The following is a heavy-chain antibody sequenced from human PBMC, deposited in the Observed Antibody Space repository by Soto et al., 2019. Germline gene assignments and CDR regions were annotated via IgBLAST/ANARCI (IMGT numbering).Heavy chain of an antibody. CDR1: GFTFTSTA. D-gene: IGHD3-22*01. CDR2: IVVGGGNT. J-gene: IGHJ4*02. V-gene: IGHV1-58*01. Sequence: ASVKVSCKASGFTFTSTAVQWVRQARGQRLEWIGWIVVGGGNTNYAQKFQERVTITRDMSTSTAYMELSSLRSEDTAVYYCAADGGGSGYFDYWGQGTLVTVSS. CDR3: AADGGGSGYFDY.